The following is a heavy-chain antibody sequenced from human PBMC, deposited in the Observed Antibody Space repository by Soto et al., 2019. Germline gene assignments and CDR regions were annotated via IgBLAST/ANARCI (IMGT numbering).Heavy chain of an antibody. J-gene: IGHJ6*03. CDR2: IYYSGST. Sequence: PSETLSLTCTVSGGSISSYYWSWIRHPPGKGLEWIGYIYYSGSTNYNPSLKSRVTISVDTSKNQFSLKLSSVTAADTAVYYCARNFYGSGSHSAGYYYYMDVWGKGTTVTVSS. D-gene: IGHD3-10*01. V-gene: IGHV4-59*08. CDR3: ARNFYGSGSHSAGYYYYMDV. CDR1: GGSISSYY.